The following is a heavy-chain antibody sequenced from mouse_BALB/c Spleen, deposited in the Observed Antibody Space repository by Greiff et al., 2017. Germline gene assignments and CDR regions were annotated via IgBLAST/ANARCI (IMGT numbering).Heavy chain of an antibody. CDR1: GFTFSSYT. V-gene: IGHV5-6-4*01. D-gene: IGHD2-1*01. CDR3: TRDGNYVGGAMDY. Sequence: EVQLVESGGGLVKPGGSLKLSCAASGFTFSSYTMSWVRQTPEKRLEWVATISSGGSYTYYPDSVKGRFTISRDNAKNTLYLQMSSLKSEDTAMYYCTRDGNYVGGAMDYWGQGTSVTVSS. CDR2: ISSGGSYT. J-gene: IGHJ4*01.